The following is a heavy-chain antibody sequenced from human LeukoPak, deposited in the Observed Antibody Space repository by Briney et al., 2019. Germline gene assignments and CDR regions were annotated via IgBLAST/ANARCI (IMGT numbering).Heavy chain of an antibody. J-gene: IGHJ5*02. D-gene: IGHD6-13*01. Sequence: PGGSLRLSCAASGFTFSTYSMNWVRQAPGKGLEWVSSISSGSSYIYYADSVKGRFTISRDNAKNSLYLQMNSLRAEDTAVYYCARDSSSSSRYVEDGWFDPWGQGTLVTVSS. V-gene: IGHV3-21*01. CDR2: ISSGSSYI. CDR3: ARDSSSSSRYVEDGWFDP. CDR1: GFTFSTYS.